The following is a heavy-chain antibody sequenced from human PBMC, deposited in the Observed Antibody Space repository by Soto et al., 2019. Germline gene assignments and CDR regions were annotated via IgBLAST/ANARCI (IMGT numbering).Heavy chain of an antibody. V-gene: IGHV3-23*01. Sequence: GGSLRLSCTASGCTFSSYAMDWVRQAPGKGLEWVSAISGSGGSTYYADSVEGRFNTSKDNSKNTLYLQMNSLRAEDTAVYYCAKDRTAYNWNAGDFFAQWGQGTLVTVSS. CDR3: AKDRTAYNWNAGDFFAQ. D-gene: IGHD1-1*01. CDR1: GCTFSSYA. J-gene: IGHJ1*01. CDR2: ISGSGGST.